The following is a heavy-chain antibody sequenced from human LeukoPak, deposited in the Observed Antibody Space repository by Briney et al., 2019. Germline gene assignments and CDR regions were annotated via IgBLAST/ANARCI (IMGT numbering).Heavy chain of an antibody. J-gene: IGHJ4*02. CDR3: AKGKYYGSGTQGCYFDY. V-gene: IGHV3-9*01. Sequence: PGGSLRLSCAASGFTFSSYWMHWVRQAPGKGLEWVSGISWNSGSIGYADSVKGRFTISRDNAKNSLYLQMNSLRAEDTALYYCAKGKYYGSGTQGCYFDYWGQGTLVTVSS. CDR1: GFTFSSYW. CDR2: ISWNSGSI. D-gene: IGHD3-10*01.